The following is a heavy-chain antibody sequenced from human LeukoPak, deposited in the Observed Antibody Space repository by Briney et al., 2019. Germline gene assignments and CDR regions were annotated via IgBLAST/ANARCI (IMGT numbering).Heavy chain of an antibody. V-gene: IGHV3-74*01. Sequence: GVSLRLSCAASGFTFSSYWMHWVRQAPGKGLVWVSRIDNEGSSTSYADSVKGRFTISRDNAKNRLYVQMNSLRVEDTAVYYCATGSGLWSPDWWGQGTLVTVSS. CDR1: GFTFSSYW. CDR3: ATGSGLWSPDW. J-gene: IGHJ4*02. D-gene: IGHD5-18*01. CDR2: IDNEGSST.